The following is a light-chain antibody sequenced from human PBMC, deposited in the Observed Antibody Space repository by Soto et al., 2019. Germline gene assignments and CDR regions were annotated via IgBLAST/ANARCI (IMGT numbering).Light chain of an antibody. V-gene: IGKV3-15*01. Sequence: EVVLTQSPATLALAPGERATLSCRASQSIGSNLAWFQQKPGQAPRLLIYDASTMATGFPARFSGSGSGTEFTLTISSLQSEDFAVYYCQQYNNWPLTFGGGTKVDIK. J-gene: IGKJ4*01. CDR1: QSIGSN. CDR2: DAS. CDR3: QQYNNWPLT.